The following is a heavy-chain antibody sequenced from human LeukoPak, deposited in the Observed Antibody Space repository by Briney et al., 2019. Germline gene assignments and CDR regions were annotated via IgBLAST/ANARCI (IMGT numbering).Heavy chain of an antibody. V-gene: IGHV1-69*04. CDR2: IIPILGIA. CDR3: ATYGKRGGYDY. CDR1: VGTLGSYA. D-gene: IGHD1-26*01. Sequence: ASVKVSCKASVGTLGSYAISSVRQAPGPGLEWMGGIIPILGIANYAQKIQGRVTITADKSTSTAYMELSSLRSEDTAVYYCATYGKRGGYDYWGQGTLVTVSS. J-gene: IGHJ4*02.